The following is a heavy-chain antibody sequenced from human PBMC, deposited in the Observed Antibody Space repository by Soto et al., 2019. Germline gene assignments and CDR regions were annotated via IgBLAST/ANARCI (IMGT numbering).Heavy chain of an antibody. CDR3: ARQGVVPAAKEFDF. V-gene: IGHV4-39*01. J-gene: IGHJ4*02. Sequence: SETLSLTCTVSGGSISSGNYYRGWIRQSPGKGLEFIGSIFYTGRTYYNPSLKSRVTMSVDTSKNRFSLKLTSVTAADTAVYYCARQGVVPAAKEFDFWGQGTLVTVSS. CDR1: GGSISSGNYY. D-gene: IGHD2-2*01. CDR2: IFYTGRT.